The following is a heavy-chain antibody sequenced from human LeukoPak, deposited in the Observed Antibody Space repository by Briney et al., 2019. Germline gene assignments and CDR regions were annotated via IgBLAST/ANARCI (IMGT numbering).Heavy chain of an antibody. J-gene: IGHJ4*02. V-gene: IGHV3-48*03. CDR2: ISGSGTTI. CDR3: ARDLKYCGGDCYSVY. Sequence: PGGSLRLSCAASGFTFSSYEMNWVRQAPGKGLEWVSYISGSGTTIYYADSVKGRFTISGDNAKNSLYLQMNSLRAEDTAVYYCARDLKYCGGDCYSVYWGPGTLVTVSS. D-gene: IGHD2-21*02. CDR1: GFTFSSYE.